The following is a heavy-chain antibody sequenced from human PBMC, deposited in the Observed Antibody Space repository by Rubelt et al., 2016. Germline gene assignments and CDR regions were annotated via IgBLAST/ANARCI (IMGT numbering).Heavy chain of an antibody. V-gene: IGHV3-33*01. Sequence: QVQLVESGGGVVQPGRSLRLSCAASGFTFSSYGMHWVRQAPGKGLEWVAVIWYDGSNKYYADSVKGRFTISRDNSKNTLYLQMNSRRAEDTAVYYCARDSLPYYYGMDVWGQGTTVTVSS. CDR2: IWYDGSNK. CDR1: GFTFSSYG. J-gene: IGHJ6*02. CDR3: ARDSLPYYYGMDV.